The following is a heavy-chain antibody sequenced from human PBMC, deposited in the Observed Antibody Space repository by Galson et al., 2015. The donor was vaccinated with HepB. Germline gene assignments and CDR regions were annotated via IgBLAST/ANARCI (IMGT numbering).Heavy chain of an antibody. D-gene: IGHD7-27*01. CDR1: GFSFTRYA. CDR3: ATSVRDWGSTFWYLSV. J-gene: IGHJ2*01. Sequence: SLRLSCAASGFSFTRYAMTWVRQAPGKGLEWVSSITSSGGNSYYTDSVKGRFTVSRDNSKNTLFLQMNSLRVEDTAIYYCATSVRDWGSTFWYLSVWGRGTLVTVSS. V-gene: IGHV3-23*01. CDR2: ITSSGGNS.